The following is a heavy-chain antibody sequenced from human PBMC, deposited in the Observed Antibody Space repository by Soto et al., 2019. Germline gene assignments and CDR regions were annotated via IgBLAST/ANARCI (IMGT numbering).Heavy chain of an antibody. J-gene: IGHJ5*02. Sequence: QVQLVESGGGVVQPGRSLRLSCAASGFTFSSYGMHWVRQAPGKGLEWVAVIWYDGSNKYYADSVKGRFTISRDNSKNTLYLQRNSLRAEDTAVYYCARDGRHLRYFDWRRRGNWFDPWGQGTLVTVSS. CDR1: GFTFSSYG. CDR2: IWYDGSNK. CDR3: ARDGRHLRYFDWRRRGNWFDP. V-gene: IGHV3-33*01. D-gene: IGHD3-9*01.